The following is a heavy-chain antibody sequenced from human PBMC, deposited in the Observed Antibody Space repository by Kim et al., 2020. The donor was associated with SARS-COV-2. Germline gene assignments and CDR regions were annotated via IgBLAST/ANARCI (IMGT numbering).Heavy chain of an antibody. V-gene: IGHV3-13*01. CDR2: IGSAGDT. Sequence: GWSLRLSCAASGFTFRDHDMHWVRQATGKGLEWVSAIGSAGDTYYSGSVKGRFTISRENAKNSLYLQMNSLRAGDTAVYYCARASAGLDYWGQGTLVTVSS. CDR1: GFTFRDHD. J-gene: IGHJ4*02. CDR3: ARASAGLDY.